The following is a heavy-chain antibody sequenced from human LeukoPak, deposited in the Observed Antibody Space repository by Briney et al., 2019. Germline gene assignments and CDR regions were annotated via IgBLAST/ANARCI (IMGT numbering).Heavy chain of an antibody. V-gene: IGHV4-59*01. Sequence: SETLSLTCTVSGGSISSYYWSWIRQPPGKGLEWIGYIYYSGSTNYNPSLKSRVTISVDTSKNQFSLKLSSVTAADTAVYYCARGELVEYYFDYWGQGTLVTVSS. J-gene: IGHJ4*02. CDR3: ARGELVEYYFDY. D-gene: IGHD6-13*01. CDR1: GGSISSYY. CDR2: IYYSGST.